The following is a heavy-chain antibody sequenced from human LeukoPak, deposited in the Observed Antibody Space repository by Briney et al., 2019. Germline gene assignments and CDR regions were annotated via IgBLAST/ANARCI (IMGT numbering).Heavy chain of an antibody. CDR1: GFTFSSYG. V-gene: IGHV3-30*18. CDR2: ISYDGSNK. Sequence: HPGGSLRLSCAASGFTFSSYGMHWVRQAPGKGLEWVAVISYDGSNKYYADSVKGRFTISRDDSKNTLYLQMNSLRAEDTAVYYCAKPSQWLPSYFDYWGQGTLVTVSS. CDR3: AKPSQWLPSYFDY. J-gene: IGHJ4*02. D-gene: IGHD3-22*01.